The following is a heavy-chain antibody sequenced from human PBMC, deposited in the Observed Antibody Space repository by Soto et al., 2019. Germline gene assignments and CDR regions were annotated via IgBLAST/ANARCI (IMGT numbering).Heavy chain of an antibody. CDR1: GFTFSGSA. J-gene: IGHJ3*02. Sequence: GGSLRLSCAASGFTFSGSAMHWVRQASGKGLEWVGRIRSKANSYATAYAASVKGRFTISRDDSKNTAYLQMNSLKTEDTAVYYCTRPGGIAAAGVDIWGQGTMVTVSS. CDR2: IRSKANSYAT. CDR3: TRPGGIAAAGVDI. D-gene: IGHD6-13*01. V-gene: IGHV3-73*01.